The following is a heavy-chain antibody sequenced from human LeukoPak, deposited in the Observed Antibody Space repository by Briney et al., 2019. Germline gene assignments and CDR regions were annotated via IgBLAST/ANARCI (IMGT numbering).Heavy chain of an antibody. Sequence: GGSLRLSCAASGFTFSSYSMNWVRQAPGKGLEWVSSISSSSSYMYYADSVKGRFTISRDNAKNSLYLQMNSLRAEDTAVYYCARATYSYYDSSGYSVGDYWGQGTLVTVSS. CDR1: GFTFSSYS. V-gene: IGHV3-21*01. CDR3: ARATYSYYDSSGYSVGDY. D-gene: IGHD3-22*01. J-gene: IGHJ4*02. CDR2: ISSSSSYM.